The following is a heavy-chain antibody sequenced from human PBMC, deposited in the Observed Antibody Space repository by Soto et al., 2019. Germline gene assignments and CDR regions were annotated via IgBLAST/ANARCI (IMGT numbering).Heavy chain of an antibody. D-gene: IGHD3-16*01. CDR2: IGIGSSKSI. J-gene: IGHJ4*02. Sequence: DVHLVESGGGLVQPGGSLRLACAASGFTFSSFGMHWVRQAPGKGLEWVAYIGIGSSKSIYYADSVKGRFAISRDNAKNSLSLQRNSLRAEDTAVYYCARDLWDDLPGGESDYWGQGTLVTVS. CDR1: GFTFSSFG. CDR3: ARDLWDDLPGGESDY. V-gene: IGHV3-48*01.